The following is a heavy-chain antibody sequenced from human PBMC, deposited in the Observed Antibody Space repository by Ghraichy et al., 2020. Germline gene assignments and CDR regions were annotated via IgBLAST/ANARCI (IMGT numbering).Heavy chain of an antibody. CDR1: GHTFNRYG. CDR2: ISAYNGNT. Sequence: ASVKVSCKPSGHTFNRYGFSWVRQAPGQGLQWMGRISAYNGNTNYARQFQGRLTMTRDTSTGTAYMELGSLTSDDTAMYYCTSFTMISGNYYNSMDVWGQGTPVTV. D-gene: IGHD3-10*01. CDR3: TSFTMISGNYYNSMDV. V-gene: IGHV1-18*01. J-gene: IGHJ6*02.